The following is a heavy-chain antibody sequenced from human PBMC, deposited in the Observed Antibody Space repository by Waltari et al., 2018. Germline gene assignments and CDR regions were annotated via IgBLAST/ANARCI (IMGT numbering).Heavy chain of an antibody. CDR3: AGRPLYNVVWHGFDY. D-gene: IGHD1-20*01. CDR2: IFYTGNV. J-gene: IGHJ4*02. Sequence: QLQLQESGPGLVKPSETLSLTCHVSNGSISTNTYYWAWIRQPPGKGLEWIGSIFYTGNVYYNQSLQSRVTMSVDTSRNQFSLKLRSVTAADTAVYYCAGRPLYNVVWHGFDYWGRGALVTVSS. V-gene: IGHV4-39*07. CDR1: NGSISTNTYY.